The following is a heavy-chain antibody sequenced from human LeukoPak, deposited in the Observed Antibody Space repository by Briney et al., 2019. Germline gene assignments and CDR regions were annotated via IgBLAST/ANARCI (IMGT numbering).Heavy chain of an antibody. CDR3: ARSGPYYYDSSGYFEYFQH. V-gene: IGHV4-59*01. Sequence: SETLSLTCTVSGGSISSYYRSWIRQPPGKGLEWIGYIYYSGSTNYNPSLKSRVTISVDTSKNQFSLKLSSVTAADTAVYYCARSGPYYYDSSGYFEYFQHWGQGTLVTVSS. CDR1: GGSISSYY. D-gene: IGHD3-22*01. CDR2: IYYSGST. J-gene: IGHJ1*01.